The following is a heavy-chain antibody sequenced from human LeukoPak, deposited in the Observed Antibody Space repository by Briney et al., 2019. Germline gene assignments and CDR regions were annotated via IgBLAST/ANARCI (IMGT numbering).Heavy chain of an antibody. CDR2: ISSSSSTI. CDR1: GFTFSHYY. V-gene: IGHV3-11*04. Sequence: GGSLRLSCAASGFTFSHYYMSWIRQAPGKGLEWVSYISSSSSTIYYADSVKGRFTISRDNAKNSLYLQMNSLRAEDTAVYYCARGAYYYEDWGQGTLVTVSS. CDR3: ARGAYYYED. J-gene: IGHJ4*02. D-gene: IGHD3-22*01.